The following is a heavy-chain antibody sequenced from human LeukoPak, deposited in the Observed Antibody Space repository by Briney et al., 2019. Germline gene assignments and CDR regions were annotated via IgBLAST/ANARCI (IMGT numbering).Heavy chain of an antibody. CDR2: ISGSGGST. CDR1: GFTFSSYA. Sequence: GGSLRLSCAASGFTFSSYAMSWVRQAPGKGLEWVSAISGSGGSTYYADSVKGRFTISRDNSKNTLYLQMNSLRAEDTAVYYCAKDRLRYCSSTSCYAWGQGTLVTVSS. V-gene: IGHV3-23*01. J-gene: IGHJ5*02. CDR3: AKDRLRYCSSTSCYA. D-gene: IGHD2-2*01.